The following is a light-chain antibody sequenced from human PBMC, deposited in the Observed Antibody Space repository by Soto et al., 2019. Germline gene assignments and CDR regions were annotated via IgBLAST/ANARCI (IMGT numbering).Light chain of an antibody. V-gene: IGKV3D-7*01. Sequence: EIVMTQSPGTLSLSPGERATISCRASQVIGSRYLAWYQQRPGQAPRLLIYGAATRASGSPARFRGSGSGTDFTITNSSLQPEDCAVYYCLRDHDVPLAFGGGTKVELK. CDR2: GAA. J-gene: IGKJ4*01. CDR3: LRDHDVPLA. CDR1: QVIGSRY.